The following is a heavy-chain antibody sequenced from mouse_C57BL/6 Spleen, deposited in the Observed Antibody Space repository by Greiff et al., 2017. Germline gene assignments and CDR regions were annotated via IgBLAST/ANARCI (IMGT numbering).Heavy chain of an antibody. J-gene: IGHJ2*01. V-gene: IGHV1-26*01. Sequence: VQLKQSGPELVKPGASVKISCKASGYTFTDYYMNWVKQSHGKSLEWIGDINPNNGGTSYNQKFKGKATLTVDKSSSTAYMELRSLTSEDSAVYYCARGGVVTTGYYFDYWGQGTTLTVSS. CDR3: ARGGVVTTGYYFDY. CDR2: INPNNGGT. CDR1: GYTFTDYY. D-gene: IGHD2-2*01.